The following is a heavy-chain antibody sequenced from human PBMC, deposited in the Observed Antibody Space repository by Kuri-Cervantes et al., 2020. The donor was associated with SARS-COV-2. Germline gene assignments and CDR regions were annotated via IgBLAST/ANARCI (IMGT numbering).Heavy chain of an antibody. CDR1: GFTFSSYA. D-gene: IGHD4-11*01. Sequence: GESLKISCEASGFTFSSYAMRWVRQVPGKGLEWVSPISGSGGSTYYADSVKGRFTISRDNSKNTLYLQMNSLRAEDTAVYYCARLQYGDYTGPLRIFFDYWGQGTLVTVSS. V-gene: IGHV3-23*01. CDR2: ISGSGGST. CDR3: ARLQYGDYTGPLRIFFDY. J-gene: IGHJ4*02.